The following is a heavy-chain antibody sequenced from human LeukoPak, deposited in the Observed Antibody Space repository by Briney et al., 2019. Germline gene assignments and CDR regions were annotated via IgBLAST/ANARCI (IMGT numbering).Heavy chain of an antibody. Sequence: PSETLSLTCTVSGASISSRDHFWSWIRQPAGKGLEWIGRVYSSGGTNYNPSLKNRVTISMDIFTNQFSLNMSSVTAADTAFYFCVREQVVATASFDHWGLGTLVTVSS. CDR3: VREQVVATASFDH. D-gene: IGHD2-21*02. V-gene: IGHV4-61*02. CDR2: VYSSGGT. CDR1: GASISSRDHF. J-gene: IGHJ4*02.